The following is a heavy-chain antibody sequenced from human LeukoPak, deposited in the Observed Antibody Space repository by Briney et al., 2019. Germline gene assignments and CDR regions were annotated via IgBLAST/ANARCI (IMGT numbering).Heavy chain of an antibody. CDR1: GFTFSSYA. CDR3: AKDPERGYSGYGPF. V-gene: IGHV3-30-3*01. Sequence: PGRSLRLSCAASGFTFSSYAMHWVRQAPGKGLEWVAVISYDGSNKYYADSVKGRFTISRDNSKNTLYLQMNSLRAEDTAVYYCAKDPERGYSGYGPFWGQGTLVTVSS. CDR2: ISYDGSNK. D-gene: IGHD5-12*01. J-gene: IGHJ4*02.